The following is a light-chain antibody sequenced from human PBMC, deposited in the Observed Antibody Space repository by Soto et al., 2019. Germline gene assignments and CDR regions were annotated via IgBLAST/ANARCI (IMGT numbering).Light chain of an antibody. CDR3: NSYSTTRTYV. CDR1: SSDVGAYNY. Sequence: QSVLTQPASVSGSPGQSITISCTGSSSDVGAYNYVSWYQQHPGKAPKLVLYGVSNRPSGVSSRFSGSKSGNTASLSISGLLTEDEADYYCNSYSTTRTYVFGTGTKVTVL. V-gene: IGLV2-14*01. J-gene: IGLJ1*01. CDR2: GVS.